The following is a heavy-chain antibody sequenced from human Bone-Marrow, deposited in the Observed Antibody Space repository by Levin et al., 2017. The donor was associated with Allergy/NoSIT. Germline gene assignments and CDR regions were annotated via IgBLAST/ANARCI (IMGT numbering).Heavy chain of an antibody. D-gene: IGHD6-19*01. CDR1: GFAFSNFS. J-gene: IGHJ2*01. V-gene: IGHV3-21*06. CDR3: ARGQQWLVPGWYFDL. CDR2: ISSSSFYT. Sequence: PGESLKISCSASGFAFSNFSMNWVRQAPGKGLEWVSSISSSSFYTYYTDSVQGRFTISRDNAKNSLYLQINSLRGDDTALYYCARGQQWLVPGWYFDLWGRGTLVTVSS.